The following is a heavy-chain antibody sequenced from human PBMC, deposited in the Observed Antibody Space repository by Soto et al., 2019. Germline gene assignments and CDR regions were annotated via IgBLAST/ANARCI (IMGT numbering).Heavy chain of an antibody. V-gene: IGHV1-69*08. J-gene: IGHJ4*02. Sequence: QVQLVQSGAEMKKPGSSVKVSCKTSGGTFSNDIITWVRQAPGQGLEWMGRIIPLLETTNYAQKFQGRVTITAEKSTGTAYMELNSLRSEATAVYYCVRDSPIGSTFSGYDGIDYWGQGTLVTVSS. CDR2: IIPLLETT. CDR1: GGTFSNDI. CDR3: VRDSPIGSTFSGYDGIDY. D-gene: IGHD5-12*01.